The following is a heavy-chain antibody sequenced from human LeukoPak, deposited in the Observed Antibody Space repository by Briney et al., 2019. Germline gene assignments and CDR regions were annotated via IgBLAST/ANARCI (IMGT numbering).Heavy chain of an antibody. Sequence: GGSLRLSCTTSGFTFGDYAVSWVRQAPGKGLEWVGFFRSKAYGGTTDYAASVKGRFTVSRDDSKGVAYLQMNSLKTEDTAVYYCTRDMVGYDFWSGYSDYWGQGTLVTVSS. J-gene: IGHJ4*02. V-gene: IGHV3-49*04. CDR2: FRSKAYGGTT. CDR3: TRDMVGYDFWSGYSDY. D-gene: IGHD3-3*01. CDR1: GFTFGDYA.